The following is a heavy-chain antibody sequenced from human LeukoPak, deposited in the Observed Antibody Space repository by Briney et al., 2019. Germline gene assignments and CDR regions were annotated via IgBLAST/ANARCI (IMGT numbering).Heavy chain of an antibody. D-gene: IGHD3-16*01. CDR1: GGSISSYY. CDR3: ARVGAYYYYGMDV. CDR2: IYYSGST. Sequence: SETLSLTCTVSGGSISSYYWSWIRQPPGKGLEWIGYIYYSGSTNYSPSLKSRVTISVDTSKNQFSLKLSSVTAADTAVYYCARVGAYYYYGMDVWGQGTTVTVSS. V-gene: IGHV4-59*01. J-gene: IGHJ6*02.